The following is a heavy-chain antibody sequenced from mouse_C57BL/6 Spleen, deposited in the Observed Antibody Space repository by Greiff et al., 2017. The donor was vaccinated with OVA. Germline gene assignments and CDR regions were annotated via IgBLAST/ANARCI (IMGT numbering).Heavy chain of an antibody. CDR2: ISDGGSYT. Sequence: EVKVVESGGGLVKPGGSLKLSCAASGFTFSSYAMSWVRQTPEKRLEWVATISDGGSYTYYPDNVKGRFTISRDNAKNNLYLQMSHLKSEDTAMYYCARDDDYALYFDYWGQGTTLTVSS. J-gene: IGHJ2*01. V-gene: IGHV5-4*01. CDR3: ARDDDYALYFDY. CDR1: GFTFSSYA. D-gene: IGHD2-4*01.